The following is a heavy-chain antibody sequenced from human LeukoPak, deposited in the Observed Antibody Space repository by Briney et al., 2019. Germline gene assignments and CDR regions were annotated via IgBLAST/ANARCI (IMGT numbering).Heavy chain of an antibody. CDR3: ARYCSGASCYSGLDY. V-gene: IGHV3-33*01. CDR1: GFAFSHYG. Sequence: GGSLRLSCAASGFAFSHYGMHWVRQAPGKGLEWVAVIWFDGGEIHYLDSVKGRFTISRDNSKNTLYLQMNSLRADDTAVYYCARYCSGASCYSGLDYWGQGTLVTVSS. J-gene: IGHJ4*02. D-gene: IGHD2-2*01. CDR2: IWFDGGEI.